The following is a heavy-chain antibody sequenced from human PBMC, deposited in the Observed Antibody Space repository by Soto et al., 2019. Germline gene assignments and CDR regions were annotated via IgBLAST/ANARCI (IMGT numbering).Heavy chain of an antibody. CDR2: ISSSGSTI. D-gene: IGHD3-22*01. J-gene: IGHJ6*02. V-gene: IGHV3-48*03. Sequence: PGGSLRLSCAASGFTFSSYAMSWVRQAPGKGLGWVSYISSSGSTIYYADSVKGRFTISRDNAKNSLYLQMNSLRAEDTAVYYCARDLYYYDSSGARSHYGMDVWGQGTTVTVSS. CDR1: GFTFSSYA. CDR3: ARDLYYYDSSGARSHYGMDV.